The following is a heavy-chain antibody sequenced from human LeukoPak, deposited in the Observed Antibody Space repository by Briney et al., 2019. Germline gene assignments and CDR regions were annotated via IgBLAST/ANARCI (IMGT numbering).Heavy chain of an antibody. Sequence: SETLSLTCTVSGGSISSSSYYWGWIRQPPGKGLEWIGSIYYSGSTYYNPSLKSRVTISVGTSKNQFSLKLSPVTAADTAVYYCARTYYYDSSGPNWFDPWGQGTLVTVSS. D-gene: IGHD3-22*01. J-gene: IGHJ5*02. CDR2: IYYSGST. CDR3: ARTYYYDSSGPNWFDP. V-gene: IGHV4-39*07. CDR1: GGSISSSSYY.